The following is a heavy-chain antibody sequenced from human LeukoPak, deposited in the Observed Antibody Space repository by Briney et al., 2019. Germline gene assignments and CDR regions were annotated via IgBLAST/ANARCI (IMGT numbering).Heavy chain of an antibody. CDR1: GFTVSSNY. CDR2: IYSGGST. J-gene: IGHJ6*02. V-gene: IGHV3-53*01. D-gene: IGHD3-10*01. CDR3: ARDRYYYGSGTTYYYGMDV. Sequence: GGSLRLSCAASGFTVSSNYMSWVRQAPGKGLEWVSVIYSGGSTYYADSVKGRFTISRDNSKNTLYPQMNSLRAEDTAVYYCARDRYYYGSGTTYYYGMDVWGQGTTVTVSS.